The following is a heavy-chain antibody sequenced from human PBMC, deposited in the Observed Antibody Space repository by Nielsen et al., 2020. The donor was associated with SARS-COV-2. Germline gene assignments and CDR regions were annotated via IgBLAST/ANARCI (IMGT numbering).Heavy chain of an antibody. J-gene: IGHJ6*03. Sequence: ASVKVSCKASGYTFTGYYMHWVRQAPGQGLEWMGRINPNSGGTNYAQKFQGRVTMTRDTSISTAYMELSRLRSDDTAVYYCARERVPGYSYGYDYYYYYMDVWGKGTTVPSP. CDR2: INPNSGGT. D-gene: IGHD5-18*01. V-gene: IGHV1-2*06. CDR1: GYTFTGYY. CDR3: ARERVPGYSYGYDYYYYYMDV.